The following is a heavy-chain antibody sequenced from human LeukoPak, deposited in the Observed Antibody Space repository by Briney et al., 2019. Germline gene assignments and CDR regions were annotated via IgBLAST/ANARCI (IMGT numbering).Heavy chain of an antibody. CDR3: ARGSDAMVRGVIGY. CDR1: GASVSSGSYY. CDR2: IYYSGST. Sequence: PSETLSLTCTVSGASVSSGSYYWSWIRQPPGKGLEWIGYIYYSGSTNYYPSLKSRVTISLDTSKNQSSLKVKSVTAADTAVYYCARGSDAMVRGVIGYWGQGTLVTVSP. V-gene: IGHV4-61*01. J-gene: IGHJ4*02. D-gene: IGHD3-10*01.